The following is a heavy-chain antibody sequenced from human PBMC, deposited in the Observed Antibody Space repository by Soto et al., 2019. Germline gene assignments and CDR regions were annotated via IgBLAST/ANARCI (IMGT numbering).Heavy chain of an antibody. D-gene: IGHD6-13*01. J-gene: IGHJ4*02. CDR1: SGSMRNYF. CDR3: AAGEASSRNLAPYYLDF. Sequence: KPSETLSLTCTVSSGSMRNYFWTWIRQPPGKGLEWIGYIHYSGTTSFFPSYNPSLRSRVTISEDTSKNQFSLKLLSVTTADTAVYFCAAGEASSRNLAPYYLDFWGQGTLVTVS. CDR2: IHYSGTT. V-gene: IGHV4-59*01.